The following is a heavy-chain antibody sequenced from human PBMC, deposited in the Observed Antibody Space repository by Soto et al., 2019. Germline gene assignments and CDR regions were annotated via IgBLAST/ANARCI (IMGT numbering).Heavy chain of an antibody. Sequence: QVQLVQSGAEVKKPGSSVKVSCKASGGTFSSHAISWVRQAPGQGLEWMGGIIPIFATPNYAQRFQGRVKNIEDESTSTDYMELSSLRSEDTEVYYCASNPQNTAAAGPSSFYYDMNVWGQGTKVTVSS. J-gene: IGHJ6*02. CDR1: GGTFSSHA. CDR3: ASNPQNTAAAGPSSFYYDMNV. V-gene: IGHV1-69*01. CDR2: IIPIFATP. D-gene: IGHD6-13*01.